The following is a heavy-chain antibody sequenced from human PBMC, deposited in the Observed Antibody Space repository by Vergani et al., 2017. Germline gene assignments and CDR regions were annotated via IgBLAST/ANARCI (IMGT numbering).Heavy chain of an antibody. CDR2: TFYSGTT. Sequence: QVQLQESGPGVVKPSQTLSLTCAVSGGSISSGDHCWTWIRQRPGKGLEWIGYTFYSGTTYDNPSLRSRLTISVDTSKNTFSLKLNSVTAADTAIYYCARDSAVGGTFDSWGQGTLVSVSS. J-gene: IGHJ4*02. V-gene: IGHV4-30-4*08. CDR1: GGSISSGDHC. D-gene: IGHD1-26*01. CDR3: ARDSAVGGTFDS.